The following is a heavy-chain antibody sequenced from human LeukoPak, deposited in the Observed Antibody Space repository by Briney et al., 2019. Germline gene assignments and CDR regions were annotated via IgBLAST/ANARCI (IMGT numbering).Heavy chain of an antibody. CDR2: IYYSGST. D-gene: IGHD3-10*01. Sequence: SETLSLTCTVSGGSISSYYWSWIRQPPGKGLEWIGYIYYSGSTNYNPSLKSRVTVSVDTSKNQFSLKLSSVTAADTAVYYCARVDYYGSGSYFAEGWFDPWGQGTLVTVSS. V-gene: IGHV4-59*01. CDR1: GGSISSYY. CDR3: ARVDYYGSGSYFAEGWFDP. J-gene: IGHJ5*02.